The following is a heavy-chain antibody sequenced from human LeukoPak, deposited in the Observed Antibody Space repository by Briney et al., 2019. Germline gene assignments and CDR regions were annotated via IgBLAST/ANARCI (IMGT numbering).Heavy chain of an antibody. V-gene: IGHV7-4-1*02. Sequence: ASVKVSCKASGYTFTSYAINWVRQAPGQGLEWMGWTNTNTGNPTYAPGFTGRFVFSLDTSVSTTYLQISGLKAEDTAVYYCARLTYYFNSSGYTLPDYWGQGTLVTVSS. D-gene: IGHD3-22*01. CDR3: ARLTYYFNSSGYTLPDY. CDR2: TNTNTGNP. J-gene: IGHJ4*02. CDR1: GYTFTSYA.